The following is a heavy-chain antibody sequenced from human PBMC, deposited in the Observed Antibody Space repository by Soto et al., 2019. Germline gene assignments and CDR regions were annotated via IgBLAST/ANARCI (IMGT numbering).Heavy chain of an antibody. V-gene: IGHV4-59*08. D-gene: IGHD6-13*01. CDR3: AMLPGIAAAVYGGDYGMDV. CDR1: GGSISSYY. J-gene: IGHJ6*02. CDR2: IYYSGST. Sequence: QVQLQESGPGLVKPSETLSLTCTVSGGSISSYYWSWIRQPPGKGLEWIGYIYYSGSTNYNPSLTSRVTISVDTSKNQFSLKLSSVTAADTAVYYCAMLPGIAAAVYGGDYGMDVWGQGTTVTVSS.